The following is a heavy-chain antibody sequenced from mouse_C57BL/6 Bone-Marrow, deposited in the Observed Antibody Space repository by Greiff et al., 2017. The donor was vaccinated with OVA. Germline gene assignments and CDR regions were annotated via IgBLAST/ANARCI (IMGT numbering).Heavy chain of an antibody. CDR1: GYTFTSYW. Sequence: QVQLQQSGTELVKPGASVKLSCKASGYTFTSYWMHWVKQRPGQGLEWIGNINPSNGGTNYNEKFKSKATLTVDKSSSTAYMQLSSLTSEDSAVYYCARLGVGYWAWFAYWGQGTLVTVSA. J-gene: IGHJ3*01. CDR3: ARLGVGYWAWFAY. D-gene: IGHD2-3*01. CDR2: INPSNGGT. V-gene: IGHV1-53*01.